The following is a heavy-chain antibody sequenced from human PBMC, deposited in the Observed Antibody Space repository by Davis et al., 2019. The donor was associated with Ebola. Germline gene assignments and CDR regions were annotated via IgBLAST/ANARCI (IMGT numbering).Heavy chain of an antibody. CDR3: ARGGITMVRGSPLTYYYYYGMDV. V-gene: IGHV4-59*08. J-gene: IGHJ6*02. Sequence: MPSETLSPTCPVSGGSISSYYWSWIRQPPGKGLEWIGYTYYSGSTNYNPSPKSRVTISVDTSKNQFSLKLSSVTAADTAVYYCARGGITMVRGSPLTYYYYYGMDVWGQGTTVTVSS. D-gene: IGHD3-10*01. CDR2: TYYSGST. CDR1: GGSISSYY.